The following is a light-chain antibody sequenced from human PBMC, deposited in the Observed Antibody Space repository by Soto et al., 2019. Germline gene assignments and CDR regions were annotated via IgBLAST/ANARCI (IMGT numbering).Light chain of an antibody. CDR3: QQYNSMLS. CDR1: HVVSRN. V-gene: IGKV1-33*01. CDR2: DAY. J-gene: IGKJ4*01. Sequence: DIQMTQSPSSLSASVGDRVTIACQSSHVVSRNLNWFQQKPGDAPKLLIYDAYNLERGVPSRFSGSGSGTDFTLTISSLQPEDVATYYCQQYNSMLSFGGGTEVEMK.